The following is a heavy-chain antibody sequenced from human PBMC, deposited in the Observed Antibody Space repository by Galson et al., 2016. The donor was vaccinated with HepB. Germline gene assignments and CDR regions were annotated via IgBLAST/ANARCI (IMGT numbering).Heavy chain of an antibody. D-gene: IGHD3-22*01. CDR3: ARDLQDYLDSGGYVHRVNRGTYGMDV. CDR1: GYIFTRYI. J-gene: IGHJ6*02. CDR2: INAGNGDT. Sequence: SVKVSCKASGYIFTRYIMHWVRQAPGHRLEWMGWINAGNGDTKYSQKFQGRVTITRDTSARTSYMELSGLRSEDTAVYYCARDLQDYLDSGGYVHRVNRGTYGMDVWGQGTTVTVSS. V-gene: IGHV1-3*01.